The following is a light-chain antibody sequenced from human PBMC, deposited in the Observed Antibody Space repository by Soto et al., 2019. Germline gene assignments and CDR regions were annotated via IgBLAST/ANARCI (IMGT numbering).Light chain of an antibody. CDR3: SSYAASNNFYFV. V-gene: IGLV2-8*01. CDR2: EVT. CDR1: SSDDGGYNY. J-gene: IGLJ3*02. Sequence: QSVLTQPPSASGTPGQSGTIACTGTSSDDGGYNYVSWYQQYPGRAPKLMIYEVTKRPSGVPDRFSGSKSGNTASLTVSGLQAEDEADYYCSSYAASNNFYFVFGGGTKLTVL.